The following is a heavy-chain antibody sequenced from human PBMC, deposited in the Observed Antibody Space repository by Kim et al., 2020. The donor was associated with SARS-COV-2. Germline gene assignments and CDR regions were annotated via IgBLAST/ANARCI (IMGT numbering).Heavy chain of an antibody. D-gene: IGHD6-19*01. J-gene: IGHJ4*02. Sequence: SVKVSCKASGGTFSSYAISWVRQAPGQGLEWMGRIIPILGIANYAQKFQGRVTITADKSTSTAYMELSSLRSEDTAVYYCARAVTQWLVPTFDYWGQGTLVTVSS. CDR3: ARAVTQWLVPTFDY. CDR2: IIPILGIA. V-gene: IGHV1-69*04. CDR1: GGTFSSYA.